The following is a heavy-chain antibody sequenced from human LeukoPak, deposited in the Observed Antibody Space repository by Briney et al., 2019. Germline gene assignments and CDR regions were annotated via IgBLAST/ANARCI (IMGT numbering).Heavy chain of an antibody. V-gene: IGHV1-18*01. CDR2: ISTYNGNT. J-gene: IGHJ3*02. CDR1: GYTFTNYG. Sequence: ASVKVSCKTSGYTFTNYGISWVRQAPGLGLEWMGWISTYNGNTNYAQKVQGRVTMTTDTSTSTAYMELRSLRFDDTAVYYCARDQSVRLLQTSSTYFKHVFAIWGQGSMVTVSS. D-gene: IGHD6-13*01. CDR3: ARDQSVRLLQTSSTYFKHVFAI.